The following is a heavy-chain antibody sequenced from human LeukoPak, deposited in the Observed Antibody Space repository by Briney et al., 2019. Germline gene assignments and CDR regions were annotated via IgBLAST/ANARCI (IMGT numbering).Heavy chain of an antibody. Sequence: GGSLRLSCAASGFTFSSYSMNWVRQAPGKGLEWVSSISSSSSYIYYADSVKGRFTISRDNAKNSLYLQMNSLRAEDTAVYYCALVVVITRGNDAFDIWGQGTMVTVSS. CDR2: ISSSSSYI. CDR3: ALVVVITRGNDAFDI. D-gene: IGHD3-22*01. V-gene: IGHV3-21*01. J-gene: IGHJ3*02. CDR1: GFTFSSYS.